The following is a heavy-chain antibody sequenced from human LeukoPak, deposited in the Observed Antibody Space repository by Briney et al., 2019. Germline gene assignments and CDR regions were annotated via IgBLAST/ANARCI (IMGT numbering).Heavy chain of an antibody. CDR2: IKEDGSRT. V-gene: IGHV3-74*03. CDR1: GFTFSNCW. Sequence: GGSLRPSCAASGFTFSNCWMHWVRQVPGKGLVWVSRIKEDGSRTTYADSVKGRFTISRDNAKNTLYLQMNGLRAEDTAVYYCARSLGAADDFWGQGTLLTVSS. CDR3: ARSLGAADDF. J-gene: IGHJ4*02. D-gene: IGHD1-26*01.